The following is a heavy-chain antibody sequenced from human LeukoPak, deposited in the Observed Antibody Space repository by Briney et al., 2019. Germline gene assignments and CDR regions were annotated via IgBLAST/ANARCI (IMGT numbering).Heavy chain of an antibody. D-gene: IGHD6-6*01. CDR3: ARAIGVAARPSWFDP. V-gene: IGHV4-34*01. CDR2: INHSGST. CDR1: GGSFSGYY. Sequence: SETLSLTCAVYGGSFSGYYWSWIRQPPGKGLEWIGEINHSGSTNYNPSLKSQVTISVDTSKNQFSLKLSSVTAADTAVYYCARAIGVAARPSWFDPWGQGTLVTVSS. J-gene: IGHJ5*02.